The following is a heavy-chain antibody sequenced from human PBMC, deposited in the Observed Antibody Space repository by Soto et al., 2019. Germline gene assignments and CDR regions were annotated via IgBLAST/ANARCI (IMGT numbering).Heavy chain of an antibody. V-gene: IGHV3-15*07. CDR3: TTGSVEGV. J-gene: IGHJ6*02. D-gene: IGHD2-15*01. CDR1: GLPISNAW. CDR2: IKTKGEGGPT. Sequence: EVQLVESGGGFIQPGGSLRLSCAASGLPISNAWMNWVRQAPGKGLEWVGRIKTKGEGGPTDYAAAVKGRYTVSRDDSKNPLHLQMNSLKTEDTAVYYCTTGSVEGVWGQGTTVTVSS.